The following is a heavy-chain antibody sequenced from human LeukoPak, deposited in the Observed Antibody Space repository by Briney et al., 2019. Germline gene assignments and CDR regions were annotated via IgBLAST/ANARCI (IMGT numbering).Heavy chain of an antibody. D-gene: IGHD2-2*01. CDR1: GGSISSSNW. CDR2: IYHSGST. J-gene: IGHJ3*02. V-gene: IGHV4-4*02. CDR3: ARMGYCSSTSCYYGAFDI. Sequence: PSGTLSLTCAVSGGSISSSNWWSWVRPPPGKGLEWIGEIYHSGSTNYNPSLKSRVTISVDKSKNQFSLKLSSVTAADMAVYYCARMGYCSSTSCYYGAFDIWGQGTMVTVSS.